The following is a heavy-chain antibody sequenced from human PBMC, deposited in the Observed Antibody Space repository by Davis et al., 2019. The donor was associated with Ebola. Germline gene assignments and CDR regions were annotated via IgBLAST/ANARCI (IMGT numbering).Heavy chain of an antibody. CDR3: ARGAARYSGYDFTYYYYGMDV. CDR1: GGSFSGYY. J-gene: IGHJ6*02. CDR2: INHSGST. D-gene: IGHD5-12*01. Sequence: PSETLSLTCAVYGGSFSGYYWSWIRQPPGKGLEWIGEINHSGSTNYNPSLKRRVTISVDTSRNQFSLKLSSVTAADTAVYYCARGAARYSGYDFTYYYYGMDVWGQGTTVTVSS. V-gene: IGHV4-34*01.